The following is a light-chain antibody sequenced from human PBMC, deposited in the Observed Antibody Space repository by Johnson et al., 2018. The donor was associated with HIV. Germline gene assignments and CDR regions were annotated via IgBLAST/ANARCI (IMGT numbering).Light chain of an antibody. Sequence: QSVLTQPPSVSAAPGQKVTISCSGSSSNIGNNYVSWYQQLPGTAPKFFIYENDKRPSGIPDRFSGSKSGPSATLGITGLQTGDAADYYCGTWDSSLSAHVFGSGTKVTVL. CDR3: GTWDSSLSAHV. J-gene: IGLJ1*01. CDR1: SSNIGNNY. CDR2: END. V-gene: IGLV1-51*02.